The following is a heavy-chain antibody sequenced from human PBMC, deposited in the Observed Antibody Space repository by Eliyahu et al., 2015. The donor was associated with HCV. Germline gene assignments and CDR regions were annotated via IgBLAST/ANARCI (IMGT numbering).Heavy chain of an antibody. CDR1: GGSISSSSYY. V-gene: IGHV4-39*01. CDR3: ARPSSGWSKDDAFDI. Sequence: QLQLQESGPGLVKPSETLSLTCTVSGGSISSSSYYWGWIRQPPGKGLEWIGSIYYSGSTYYNPSLKSRVTISVDTSKNQFSLKLSSVTAADTAVYYCARPSSGWSKDDAFDIWGQGTMVTVSS. J-gene: IGHJ3*02. D-gene: IGHD6-19*01. CDR2: IYYSGST.